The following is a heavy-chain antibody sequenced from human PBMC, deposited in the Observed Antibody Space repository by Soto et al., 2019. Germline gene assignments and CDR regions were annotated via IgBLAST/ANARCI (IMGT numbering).Heavy chain of an antibody. CDR1: GFTFSDYY. V-gene: IGHV3-11*01. J-gene: IGHJ4*02. D-gene: IGHD6-19*01. Sequence: GGLRLSCAASGFTFSDYYMSWIRQAPGKGLEWVSYISSSGSTIYYADSVKGRFTISRDNAKNSLYLQMNSLRAEDTAVYYCARDPQYSSGWYRGPPPQLLDYWGQGTLVTVSS. CDR3: ARDPQYSSGWYRGPPPQLLDY. CDR2: ISSSGSTI.